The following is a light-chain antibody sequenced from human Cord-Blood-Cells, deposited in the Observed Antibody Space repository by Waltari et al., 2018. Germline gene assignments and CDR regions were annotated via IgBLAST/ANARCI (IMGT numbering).Light chain of an antibody. CDR1: ELGDKY. CDR3: QAWDSSTAV. Sequence: SSELTQPPSVSVSPGQTASIPCSGDELGDKYACWYQQKTGQPPVLVIYQDRKRPSGIPERFSGYNSGNTATLTISGTQAMDEADYYCQAWDSSTAVFGGGTKLTVL. CDR2: QDR. J-gene: IGLJ3*02. V-gene: IGLV3-1*01.